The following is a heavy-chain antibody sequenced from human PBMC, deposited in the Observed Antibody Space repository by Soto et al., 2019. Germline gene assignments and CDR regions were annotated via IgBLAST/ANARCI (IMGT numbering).Heavy chain of an antibody. CDR1: GYSISSGNY. Sequence: SETLSLTCAVSGYSISSGNYWAWIRQPPGRGLEWIGSLYHSGSTNYNPSLKSRVTISVDTSKNQFSLKLSSVTAADTAVYYCARGSGTGYCSGGSCYHTSYYGMDVWGQGTTVTVSS. D-gene: IGHD2-15*01. CDR3: ARGSGTGYCSGGSCYHTSYYGMDV. V-gene: IGHV4-38-2*01. CDR2: LYHSGST. J-gene: IGHJ6*02.